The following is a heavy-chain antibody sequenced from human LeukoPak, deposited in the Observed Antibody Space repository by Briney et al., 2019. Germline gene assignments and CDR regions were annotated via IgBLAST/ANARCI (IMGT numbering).Heavy chain of an antibody. CDR1: GFTFSSYW. Sequence: GGSLRLSCAASGFTFSSYWMSWVRQAPGKGLEWVANIKQDGSEKYYVDSVKGRFTISRDNAKNSLYLQMNSLRAEDTAVYYCARARRATVTTLYWHFDLWGRGTLVTVSS. CDR3: ARARRATVTTLYWHFDL. V-gene: IGHV3-7*03. CDR2: IKQDGSEK. D-gene: IGHD4-17*01. J-gene: IGHJ2*01.